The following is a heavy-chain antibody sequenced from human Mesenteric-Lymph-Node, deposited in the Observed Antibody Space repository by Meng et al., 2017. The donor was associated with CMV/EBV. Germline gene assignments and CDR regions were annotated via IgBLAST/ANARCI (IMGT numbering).Heavy chain of an antibody. D-gene: IGHD3-3*01. CDR3: ARQARYYDAYYFDY. CDR2: IIRIFGTA. CDR1: GGTFSSYA. J-gene: IGHJ4*02. V-gene: IGHV1-69*01. Sequence: KGSGGTFSSYAIGWVGQGHGQGLDWMREIIRIFGTANDAQKFRVRITITADESTSTAYMELRRLRSEDTDVYYSARQARYYDAYYFDYWGQGTLVTVSS.